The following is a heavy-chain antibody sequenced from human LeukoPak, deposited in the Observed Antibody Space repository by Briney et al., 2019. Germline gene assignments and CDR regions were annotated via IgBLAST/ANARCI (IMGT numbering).Heavy chain of an antibody. V-gene: IGHV3-9*01. CDR1: GFTFDDYA. J-gene: IGHJ4*02. Sequence: GRSLRLSCAASGFTFDDYAMHWVRQAPGKGLEWVSGISWDSGSIGYADSVKGRFTISRDNAKNSLYLQMNSLRAEDTALYYCAKDRSSSWYSASDYWGQGTLVTVSS. CDR2: ISWDSGSI. D-gene: IGHD6-13*01. CDR3: AKDRSSSWYSASDY.